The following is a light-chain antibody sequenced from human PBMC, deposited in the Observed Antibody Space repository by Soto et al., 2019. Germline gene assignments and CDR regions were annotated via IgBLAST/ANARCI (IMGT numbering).Light chain of an antibody. Sequence: QSVLTQPASVSGSPGQSITISCTGTSSDVGGSNYVSWYQQHPGKAPKLMIYEVSNRPSGVSNRFSGSKSGNTASLTISGHQAEDEDDYYCSSYTSRNTLDYVVGTGTKVTVL. CDR3: SSYTSRNTLDYV. V-gene: IGLV2-14*01. CDR1: SSDVGGSNY. J-gene: IGLJ1*01. CDR2: EVS.